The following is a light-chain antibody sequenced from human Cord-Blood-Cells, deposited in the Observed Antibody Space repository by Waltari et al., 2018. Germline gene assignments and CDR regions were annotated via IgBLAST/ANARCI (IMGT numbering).Light chain of an antibody. J-gene: IGLJ1*01. CDR3: SSYTSSSTRDV. CDR2: DVS. CDR1: SSDVGGYNY. V-gene: IGLV2-14*03. Sequence: QSALTQPASVSGSPGQSITISCTGTSSDVGGYNYVSWYQQHPGKAPKLMIYDVSNRPSGVSNLFSGSKSGNTASLTISGLQAEDEADYYCSSYTSSSTRDVFGTGTKVTVL.